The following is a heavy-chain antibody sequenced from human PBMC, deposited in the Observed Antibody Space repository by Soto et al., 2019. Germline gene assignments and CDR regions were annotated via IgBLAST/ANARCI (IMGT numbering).Heavy chain of an antibody. CDR2: INHSGST. J-gene: IGHJ4*02. D-gene: IGHD5-12*01. Sequence: SDTLSLTCAVYCGSFSGYYWSWIRQPPGKGLEWIGEINHSGSTNYNPSLKSRVTISVDTSKNQFSLKLSSVTAADTAVYYCARGRLVATTPIFDYWGQGTLVTVSS. CDR1: CGSFSGYY. V-gene: IGHV4-34*01. CDR3: ARGRLVATTPIFDY.